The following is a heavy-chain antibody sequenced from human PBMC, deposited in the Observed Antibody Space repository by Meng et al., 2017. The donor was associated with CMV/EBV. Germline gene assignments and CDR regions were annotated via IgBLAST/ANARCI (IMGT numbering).Heavy chain of an antibody. D-gene: IGHD5-18*01. V-gene: IGHV6-1*01. J-gene: IGHJ4*02. CDR2: TYYRSKWYN. Sequence: SQTLSLTCAISGGSVSSNSAAWNWIRQSPSRGLEWLGRTYYRSKWYNDYAVSVKSRITINPETSKNQFSLQPNSVTPEDTAVYYCARGGGDTAMVDYWGQGTLVTVSS. CDR3: ARGGGDTAMVDY. CDR1: GGSVSSNSAA.